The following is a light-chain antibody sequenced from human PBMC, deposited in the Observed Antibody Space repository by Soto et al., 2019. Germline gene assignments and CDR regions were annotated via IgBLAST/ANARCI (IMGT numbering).Light chain of an antibody. CDR2: GNT. CDR1: SSNIGAGFD. J-gene: IGLJ1*01. Sequence: QSVLTQPPSVSGAPGQRVTISCTGSSSNIGAGFDVHWYQQLPGTAPRLVIYGNTNRPSGVPDRFSGSKSGTSASLAITWFQVEDEADYYCQSSDSSMSRIFGTGTKVTVL. V-gene: IGLV1-40*01. CDR3: QSSDSSMSRI.